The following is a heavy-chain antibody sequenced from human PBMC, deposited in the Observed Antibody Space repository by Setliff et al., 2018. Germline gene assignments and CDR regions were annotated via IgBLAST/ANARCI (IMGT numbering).Heavy chain of an antibody. Sequence: SETLSLTCAVYGGSFSDYYWSWIRQAPGKGLEWIGEINHSGSTNYTPSLKTRVTLSVDTSRNQFSLKLSSVTAADTAVYYCARHVGSRGRGYNYYYYYMDVWGKGTTVTVSS. CDR3: ARHVGSRGRGYNYYYYYMDV. V-gene: IGHV4-34*01. D-gene: IGHD3-10*01. CDR1: GGSFSDYY. J-gene: IGHJ6*03. CDR2: INHSGST.